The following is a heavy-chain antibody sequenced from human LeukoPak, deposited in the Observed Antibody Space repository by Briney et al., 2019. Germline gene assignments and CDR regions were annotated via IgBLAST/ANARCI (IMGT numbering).Heavy chain of an antibody. J-gene: IGHJ5*02. D-gene: IGHD6-6*01. CDR2: IYHSGST. CDR3: ARDPSGHLVRGRWFDP. CDR1: GYSISSGYY. Sequence: PSETLSLTCTVSGYSISSGYYWGWIRQPPGKGLEWIGSIYHSGSTYYNPSLKSRVTISVDTSKNQFSLKLSSVTAADTAVYYCARDPSGHLVRGRWFDPWGQGTLVTVSS. V-gene: IGHV4-38-2*02.